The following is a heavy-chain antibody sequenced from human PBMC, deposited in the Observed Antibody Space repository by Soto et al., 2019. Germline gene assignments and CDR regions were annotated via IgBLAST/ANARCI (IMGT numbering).Heavy chain of an antibody. CDR3: TCRVVSLGRPFDY. CDR2: IRSKANSYAT. Sequence: EVQLVESGGGLVQPGGSLKLSCAASGFTFSGSAMHWVRQASGKGLEWVGRIRSKANSYATAYAASVKGRFTISRDDSKNTAYLQMNSLKTEDTAVYYCTCRVVSLGRPFDYWGQGTLVTVSS. V-gene: IGHV3-73*01. CDR1: GFTFSGSA. D-gene: IGHD3-3*01. J-gene: IGHJ4*02.